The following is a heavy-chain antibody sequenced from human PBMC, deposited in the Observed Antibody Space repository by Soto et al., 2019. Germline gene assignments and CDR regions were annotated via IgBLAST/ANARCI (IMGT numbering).Heavy chain of an antibody. CDR3: AGGVKHTVVTPYYGMDV. J-gene: IGHJ6*02. CDR2: IYYSGST. V-gene: IGHV4-59*01. Sequence: SETLSLTCTVSGGSISSYYWSWIRQPPGKGLEWIGYIYYSGSTNYNPSLKSRVTISVDTSKNQFSLKLSSVTAADTAVYYCAGGVKHTVVTPYYGMDVWGQGTTVTVSS. CDR1: GGSISSYY. D-gene: IGHD2-21*01.